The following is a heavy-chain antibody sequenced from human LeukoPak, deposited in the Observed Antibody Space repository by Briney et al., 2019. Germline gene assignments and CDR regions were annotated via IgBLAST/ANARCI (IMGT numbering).Heavy chain of an antibody. D-gene: IGHD2-2*01. V-gene: IGHV4-34*01. CDR1: GGSFSGYY. CDR3: ARGHRYCSSTSCLLGRDY. CDR2: IKHSGST. J-gene: IGHJ4*02. Sequence: SETLSLTCAVYGGSFSGYYWSWLRQPPGKGLEWIGEIKHSGSTNYNPSLKSRVTLSVDTSRNQFSLKLSSVTAADTAVYYCARGHRYCSSTSCLLGRDYWGQGTLVTVSS.